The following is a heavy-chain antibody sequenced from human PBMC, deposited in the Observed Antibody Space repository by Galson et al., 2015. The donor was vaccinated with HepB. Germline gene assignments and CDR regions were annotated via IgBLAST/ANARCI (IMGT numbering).Heavy chain of an antibody. CDR3: ARDPLCSSTNCHRFYSYYYMDV. J-gene: IGHJ6*03. CDR1: GGTFSSYA. D-gene: IGHD2-2*01. CDR2: IIPIFGTV. Sequence: SCKASGGTFSSYAFSWVRQAPGQGLEWMGGIIPIFGTVNYAQKFQGRVTITADESTSTAYMELSNLRSEDTAVYYCARDPLCSSTNCHRFYSYYYMDVWGKGTTVTVSS. V-gene: IGHV1-69*01.